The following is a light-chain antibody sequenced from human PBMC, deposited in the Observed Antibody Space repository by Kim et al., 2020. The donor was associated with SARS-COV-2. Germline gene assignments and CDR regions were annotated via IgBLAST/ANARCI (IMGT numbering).Light chain of an antibody. V-gene: IGLV6-57*01. J-gene: IGLJ3*02. Sequence: GKTVNIACTPSSGSMASNYVQWYQQRPGSSPTTVIYEDNQRPSGVPDRFSGSIDSSSNSASLTISGLKTEDEADYYCQSYDSSNQVFGGGTQLTVL. CDR3: QSYDSSNQV. CDR1: SGSMASNY. CDR2: EDN.